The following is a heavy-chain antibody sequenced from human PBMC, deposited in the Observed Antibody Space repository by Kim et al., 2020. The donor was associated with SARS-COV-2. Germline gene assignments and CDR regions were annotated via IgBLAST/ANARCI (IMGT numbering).Heavy chain of an antibody. V-gene: IGHV4-59*01. CDR2: IYYSGST. Sequence: SETLSLTCTVSGGSISSYYWSWIRQPPGKGLEWIGYIYYSGSTNYNPSLKSRVTISVDTSKNQFSLKLSSVTAADTAVYYCAREAVTTDYYYGMDVWGQGTTVTVSS. J-gene: IGHJ6*02. CDR1: GGSISSYY. D-gene: IGHD4-17*01. CDR3: AREAVTTDYYYGMDV.